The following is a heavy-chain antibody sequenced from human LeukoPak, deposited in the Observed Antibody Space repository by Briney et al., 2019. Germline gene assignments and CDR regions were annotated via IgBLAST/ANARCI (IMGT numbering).Heavy chain of an antibody. CDR2: IYYSGRT. J-gene: IGHJ4*02. Sequence: PSETLSLTCTVSGGSISSYYWSWIRQPPGKGLEWIGYIYYSGRTNYNPSLKSRVTISVDTSKNQFSLKLTSVTAADTAVYYCAKGDRYYGDYLGHWGQGTLVTVSS. V-gene: IGHV4-59*01. CDR1: GGSISSYY. CDR3: AKGDRYYGDYLGH. D-gene: IGHD3-10*01.